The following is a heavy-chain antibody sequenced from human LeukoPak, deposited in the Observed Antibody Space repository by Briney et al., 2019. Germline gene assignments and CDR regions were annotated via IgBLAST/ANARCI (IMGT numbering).Heavy chain of an antibody. CDR3: ARSAVGTSCCTAVDY. CDR1: GFTFRISD. D-gene: IGHD1-26*01. CDR2: ISGSGSST. J-gene: IGHJ4*02. Sequence: GGSLRLSCAASGFTFRISDMSWARQAPGEGLEWVSDISGSGSSTYYADSVKGRFTISRDNSKNTLYLQMNSLRAEDTAEYYCARSAVGTSCCTAVDYWGQGTLVTVSS. V-gene: IGHV3-23*01.